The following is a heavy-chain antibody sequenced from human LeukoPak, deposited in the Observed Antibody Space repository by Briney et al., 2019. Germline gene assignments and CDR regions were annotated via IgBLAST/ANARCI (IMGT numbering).Heavy chain of an antibody. V-gene: IGHV3-23*01. CDR2: IGHGGGRI. CDR1: GFHFSNFA. D-gene: IGHD2-21*02. CDR3: SKDSKEYCGGDCPIEH. J-gene: IGHJ1*01. Sequence: GALRLSCAASGFHFSNFAMSWVRQAPGKGLEWVAGIGHGGGRIYYADFVKGRFTISGDDPKHTLYLQMNSLSAETAALYYCSKDSKEYCGGDCPIEHCGQGNGVTVS.